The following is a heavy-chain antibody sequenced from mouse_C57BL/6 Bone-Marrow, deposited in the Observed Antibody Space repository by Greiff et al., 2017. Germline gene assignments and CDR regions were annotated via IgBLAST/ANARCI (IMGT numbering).Heavy chain of an antibody. Sequence: VQLQQSGAELARPGASVKLSCKASGYTFTSYGISWVKQRTGQGLEWIGEIYPRSGNTYYNEKFKGKATLTADKSSSTAYMELRSLTSDDSAVYFCASPIYYGTAWFAYWGQGTLVTVSA. J-gene: IGHJ3*01. CDR2: IYPRSGNT. V-gene: IGHV1-81*01. CDR3: ASPIYYGTAWFAY. D-gene: IGHD2-1*01. CDR1: GYTFTSYG.